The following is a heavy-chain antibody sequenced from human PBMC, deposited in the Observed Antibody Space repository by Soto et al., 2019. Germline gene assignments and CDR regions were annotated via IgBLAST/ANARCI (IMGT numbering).Heavy chain of an antibody. CDR3: AKEAPGGWHFFDT. V-gene: IGHV3-30*18. CDR1: GFTFRHYG. J-gene: IGHJ4*02. D-gene: IGHD6-19*01. Sequence: QVQLVESGGGVVQPGRSLRLSCAASGFTFRHYGMHWVRQAPGEGLEWVADISADANKKHYADSVKGRFTISRDNSKNTLYLQIISLRTEDTAVYYCAKEAPGGWHFFDTWGQGTLVTVSS. CDR2: ISADANKK.